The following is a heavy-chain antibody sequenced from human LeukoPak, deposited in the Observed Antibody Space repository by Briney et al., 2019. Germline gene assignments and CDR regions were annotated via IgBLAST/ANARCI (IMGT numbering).Heavy chain of an antibody. D-gene: IGHD3-22*01. V-gene: IGHV4-34*01. J-gene: IGHJ5*02. CDR1: GGSFSGYY. Sequence: SSETLSLTCAVYGGSFSGYYRSWIRQPPGKGLEWIGEINHSGSTNYNPSLKSRVTISVDTSKNQFSLKLSSVTAADTAVYYCAREEDYYDSSGYYSNLWGQGTLVTVSS. CDR3: AREEDYYDSSGYYSNL. CDR2: INHSGST.